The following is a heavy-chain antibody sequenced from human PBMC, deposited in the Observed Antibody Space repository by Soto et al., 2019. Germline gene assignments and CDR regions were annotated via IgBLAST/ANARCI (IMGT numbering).Heavy chain of an antibody. J-gene: IGHJ4*02. CDR3: ARVTMVRGVIILPDY. CDR1: GYSFTTYD. Sequence: QVQLVQSGAEVKKPGASVTLSCKASGYSFTTYDMHWVRQAPGQRLEWMGWINAGNGNTKYSQKFQGRVTITRDTSASTAYMELSSLRSEDTAVYYCARVTMVRGVIILPDYWGQGTLVIVSS. D-gene: IGHD3-10*01. CDR2: INAGNGNT. V-gene: IGHV1-3*01.